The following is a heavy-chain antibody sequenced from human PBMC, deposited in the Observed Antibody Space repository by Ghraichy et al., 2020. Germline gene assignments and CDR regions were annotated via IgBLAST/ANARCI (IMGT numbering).Heavy chain of an antibody. CDR2: IKQDGSEK. J-gene: IGHJ4*02. D-gene: IGHD2-21*01. Sequence: GGSLRLSCAASGFTFSSYWMIWVRQAPGKGLEWVANIKQDGSEKYYLDSVKGRFTISRDNANNSLYLQMHSLRAEDTAVYYCVRDGMRGGDLDYWGQGTLVTVSS. CDR1: GFTFSSYW. CDR3: VRDGMRGGDLDY. V-gene: IGHV3-7*01.